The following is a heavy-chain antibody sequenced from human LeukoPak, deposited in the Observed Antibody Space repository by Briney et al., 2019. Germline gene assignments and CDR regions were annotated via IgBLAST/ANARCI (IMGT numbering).Heavy chain of an antibody. CDR3: AKVMRFCSGSGYYTYYYYGMDV. V-gene: IGHV3-23*01. J-gene: IGHJ6*02. D-gene: IGHD3-3*01. CDR2: ISGSGGST. CDR1: GLTFSSYA. Sequence: GGSLRLSCAASGLTFSSYALNWVRQAPGKGLEWVSAISGSGGSTYYADSVKGRFTVSRDNSRNTLSLQMNSLRAEDTAKYYCAKVMRFCSGSGYYTYYYYGMDVWGQGTTVTVSS.